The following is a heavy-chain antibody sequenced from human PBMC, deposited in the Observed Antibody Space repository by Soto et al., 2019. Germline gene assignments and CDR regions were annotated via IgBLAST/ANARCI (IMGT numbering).Heavy chain of an antibody. J-gene: IGHJ3*02. CDR2: ITARGGTT. V-gene: IGHV3-23*01. Sequence: PGGSLRLSCAASGFTFSSYSMSWVRQAPGKGLEWVSHITARGGTTYYADSVKGRFTISRDSSRNTLYLQMNSLRAEDTALYYCAKCLQVNWNYDAFHIWGQGTMVTVSS. CDR3: AKCLQVNWNYDAFHI. D-gene: IGHD1-7*01. CDR1: GFTFSSYS.